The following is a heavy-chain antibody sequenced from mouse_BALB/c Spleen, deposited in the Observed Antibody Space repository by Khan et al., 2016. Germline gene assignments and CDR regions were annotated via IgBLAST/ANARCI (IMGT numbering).Heavy chain of an antibody. CDR3: ATYDDYFYAMDY. CDR1: GYTFSSYW. CDR2: ILPGSGST. Sequence: QVQLQQSGAELMKPGASVKISCKATGYTFSSYWIEWVKQRPGHGLEWIGEILPGSGSTNYNERFKGKATFTADTSSNTAYMQLRSLTYKDSAVYYCATYDDYFYAMDYWGQGTSVTVSS. V-gene: IGHV1-9*01. D-gene: IGHD2-12*01. J-gene: IGHJ4*01.